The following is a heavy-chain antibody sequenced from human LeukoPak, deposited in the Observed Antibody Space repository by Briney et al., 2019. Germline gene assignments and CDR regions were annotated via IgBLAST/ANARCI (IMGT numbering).Heavy chain of an antibody. CDR1: GFTFDDYA. D-gene: IGHD4-17*01. V-gene: IGHV3-9*01. J-gene: IGHJ4*02. Sequence: GGSLRLSCAASGFTFDDYAMHWVRQAPGKGLEWVSGISWNSGSIGYADSVKGRFTISRDNAKNSLYLQMNSLRAEDTALYHCAKDLTTVTTNQFDYWGQGTLVTVSS. CDR3: AKDLTTVTTNQFDY. CDR2: ISWNSGSI.